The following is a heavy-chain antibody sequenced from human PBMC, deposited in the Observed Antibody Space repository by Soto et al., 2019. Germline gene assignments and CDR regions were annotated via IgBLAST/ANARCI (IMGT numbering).Heavy chain of an antibody. J-gene: IGHJ4*02. V-gene: IGHV3-30*18. Sequence: GGSLRLSCAASGFTFSSYGMHWVRQAPGKGLEWVAVISYDGNNKYYADSVKGRFTFSRDNSKNMLYLQMNSLRAEDTAVYYCAKDRGWYFMFDNWGQGALVTVSS. CDR2: ISYDGNNK. CDR3: AKDRGWYFMFDN. CDR1: GFTFSSYG. D-gene: IGHD6-19*01.